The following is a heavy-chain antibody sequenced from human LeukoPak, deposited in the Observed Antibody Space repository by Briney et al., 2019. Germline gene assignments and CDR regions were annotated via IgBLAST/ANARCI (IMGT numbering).Heavy chain of an antibody. V-gene: IGHV2-70*04. CDR2: IDWDDDN. J-gene: IGHJ6*03. CDR3: ARTASSSGFFNYYYYYMDV. Sequence: SGPALVKPTQTLTLTCTFSGFSLSTSGMRVSWIRQPPGKALEWLARIDWDDDNFYSTSLKTRLTISKDTSKNQVVLTMTNMDPVDTATYYCARTASSSGFFNYYYYYMDVWGKGTTVTVSS. D-gene: IGHD6-19*01. CDR1: GFSLSTSGMR.